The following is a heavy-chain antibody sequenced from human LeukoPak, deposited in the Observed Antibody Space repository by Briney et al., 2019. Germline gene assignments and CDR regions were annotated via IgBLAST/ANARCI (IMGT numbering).Heavy chain of an antibody. J-gene: IGHJ4*02. CDR3: ERRLLTGGVTDFFDF. V-gene: IGHV3-23*01. CDR1: GFTFSSHS. D-gene: IGHD2-21*02. Sequence: GGSVRLSCAASGFTFSSHSMSWVRQPPGEGLEWVAAISPSGDSTTYRDSVKGQFTISRDNSRNRPYLQMNTLTVEDTAIYYSERRLLTGGVTDFFDFWGQGALVTVSS. CDR2: ISPSGDST.